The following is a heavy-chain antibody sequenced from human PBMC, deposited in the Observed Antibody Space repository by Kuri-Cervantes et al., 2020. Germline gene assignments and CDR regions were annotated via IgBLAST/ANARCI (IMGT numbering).Heavy chain of an antibody. CDR3: ASMVRAGAFDI. CDR1: GFTFSDYY. Sequence: GGSLRLSCAASGFTFSDYYMSWIRQAPGKGLEWISYISGTGSTIFYADSVKGRFTISRDNAKNSLYLQMNSLRAEDTAVYYCASMVRAGAFDIWGQGTMVTVSS. D-gene: IGHD3-10*01. CDR2: ISGTGSTI. V-gene: IGHV3-11*04. J-gene: IGHJ3*02.